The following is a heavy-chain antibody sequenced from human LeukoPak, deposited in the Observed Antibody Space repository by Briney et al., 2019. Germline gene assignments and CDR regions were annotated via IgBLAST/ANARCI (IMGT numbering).Heavy chain of an antibody. J-gene: IGHJ4*02. CDR1: GASISSSNW. CDR2: IYHSGTT. V-gene: IGHV4-4*02. Sequence: SETLSLTCAVSGASISSSNWWSWVRQPPGKGLEWIGEIYHSGTTNYNPSLKGRVTISVDKSKNQFSLKLSSVTAADTAVYYCAREYSWYYFDYWGQGALVTVSS. CDR3: AREYSWYYFDY. D-gene: IGHD2-15*01.